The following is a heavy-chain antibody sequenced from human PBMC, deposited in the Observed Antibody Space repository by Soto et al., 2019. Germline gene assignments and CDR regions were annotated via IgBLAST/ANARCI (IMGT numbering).Heavy chain of an antibody. CDR1: GYTFTGYY. Sequence: QVQLVQSGAEVKKPGASVKVSCKASGYTFTGYYMHWVRQAPGQGLEWMGWINPNSGGTNYAQKFQGCVTLTRDTSISTDCMELSRLRSDDTAVYYCARARGYSSGWYVLDYYYYYGMDVWGQGTTVTVSS. CDR2: INPNSGGT. CDR3: ARARGYSSGWYVLDYYYYYGMDV. D-gene: IGHD6-19*01. J-gene: IGHJ6*02. V-gene: IGHV1-2*04.